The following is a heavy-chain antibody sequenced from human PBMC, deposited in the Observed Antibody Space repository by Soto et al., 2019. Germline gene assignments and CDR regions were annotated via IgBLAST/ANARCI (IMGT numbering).Heavy chain of an antibody. CDR2: TDWDDDK. J-gene: IGHJ5*02. V-gene: IGHV2-70*04. CDR3: ARSIVAAGNRWFDP. D-gene: IGHD6-13*01. Sequence: SGPTLVNPTQTLTLTCTFSGFSLSTSGMRVSWIRQPPGKALEWLARTDWDDDKLYSTSLKTRLTISKDTSKNQVVLTMTNKDPVDTASYYCARSIVAAGNRWFDPWGQGTLVTVSS. CDR1: GFSLSTSGMR.